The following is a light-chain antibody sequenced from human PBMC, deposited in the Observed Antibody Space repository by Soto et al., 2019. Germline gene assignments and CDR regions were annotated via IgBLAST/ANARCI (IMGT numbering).Light chain of an antibody. V-gene: IGKV1-27*01. CDR3: QKYNSAPWT. CDR1: QGISNY. Sequence: DIQMTQSPSSLSASVGDRVTITCRASQGISNYLAWYQQNPGEVPKLLIYAASTLQSGVPSWFSGSGSGADFTLAISSLQPEDVATYYCQKYNSAPWTFGQGTKVDIK. CDR2: AAS. J-gene: IGKJ1*01.